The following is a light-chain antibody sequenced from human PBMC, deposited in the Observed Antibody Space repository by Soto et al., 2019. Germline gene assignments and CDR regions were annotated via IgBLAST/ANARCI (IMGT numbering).Light chain of an antibody. CDR1: QSVNIY. CDR2: GAS. J-gene: IGKJ1*01. Sequence: PGERVTLSCRASQSVNIYLAWYQQKPGQAPRLLISGASSRAADIPDRFSGSGSGTDFTLTINRLEPEDFAVYYCQQYDSSPRTFGQGTKVDIK. V-gene: IGKV3-20*01. CDR3: QQYDSSPRT.